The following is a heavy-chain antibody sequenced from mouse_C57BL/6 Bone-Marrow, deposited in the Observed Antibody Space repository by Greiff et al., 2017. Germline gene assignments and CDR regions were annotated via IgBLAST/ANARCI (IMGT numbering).Heavy chain of an antibody. CDR3: ARGAGTWGYYFDY. CDR2: ISDGGSYT. CDR1: GFTFSSYA. J-gene: IGHJ2*01. Sequence: DVMLVESGGGLVKPGGSLKLSCAASGFTFSSYAMSWVRQTPEKRLEWVATISDGGSYTYYPDNVKGRFTISRDNAKNNLYLQMSHLKSEDTAMYYCARGAGTWGYYFDYWGQGTTLTVSS. V-gene: IGHV5-4*03. D-gene: IGHD3-3*01.